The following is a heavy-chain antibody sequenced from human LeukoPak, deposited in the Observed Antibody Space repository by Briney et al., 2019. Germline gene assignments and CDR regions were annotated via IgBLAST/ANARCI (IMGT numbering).Heavy chain of an antibody. CDR1: GYSFTNYW. V-gene: IGHV5-51*01. CDR3: ATPYPREYCSSTTCYFNY. Sequence: GESLKISCKGSGYSFTNYWIGWVRQMPGKGLEWMGIIYPGDSDTRYSPSFQGQVTISADKSISTTYLQRSSLKASDTAMYYCATPYPREYCSSTTCYFNYWGQGTLVTVSS. D-gene: IGHD2-2*01. J-gene: IGHJ4*02. CDR2: IYPGDSDT.